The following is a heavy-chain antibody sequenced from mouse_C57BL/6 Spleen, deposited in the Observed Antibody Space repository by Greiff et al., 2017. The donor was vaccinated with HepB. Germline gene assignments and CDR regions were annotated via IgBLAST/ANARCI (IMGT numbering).Heavy chain of an antibody. CDR1: GYTFTTYP. CDR3: ARRNYGSSYYFDY. D-gene: IGHD1-1*01. CDR2: FHPYNDDT. J-gene: IGHJ2*01. Sequence: VNVVESGAELVKPGASVKMSCKASGYTFTTYPIEWMKQNHGKSLEWIGNFHPYNDDTKYNEKFKGKATLTVEKSSSTVYLELSRLTSDDSAVYYCARRNYGSSYYFDYWGQGTTLTVSS. V-gene: IGHV1-47*01.